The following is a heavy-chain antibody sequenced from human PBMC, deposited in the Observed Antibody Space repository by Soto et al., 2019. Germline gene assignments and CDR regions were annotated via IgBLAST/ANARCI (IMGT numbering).Heavy chain of an antibody. J-gene: IGHJ5*02. CDR1: GGSISSSNW. Sequence: VQLRQSGPGLVKPSGTLSLTCAVSGGSISSSNWWTWVRQAPGKGLEWIGEIYHSGNTYYNPSLQSRVTITIDKSNNQFPLKLNSVTAADTAVYYCATLPPRVVASLLPLPTWGQGTLVTVSS. CDR3: ATLPPRVVASLLPLPT. V-gene: IGHV4-4*02. CDR2: IYHSGNT. D-gene: IGHD1-26*01.